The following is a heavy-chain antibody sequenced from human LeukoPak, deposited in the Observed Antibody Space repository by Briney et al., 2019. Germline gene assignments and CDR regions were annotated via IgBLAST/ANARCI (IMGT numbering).Heavy chain of an antibody. CDR2: IYPGDSDT. CDR1: GYSFTSYW. V-gene: IGHV5-51*01. Sequence: GESLKISCKGSGYSFTSYWIGWVRQMPGKGLEWMGIIYPGDSDTRYSPSFQGQVTISADKSISTAYLQWNSLKASDTAMYYCARPVYCGGDCYSGAFDIWGQGTMVTVSS. CDR3: ARPVYCGGDCYSGAFDI. D-gene: IGHD2-21*02. J-gene: IGHJ3*02.